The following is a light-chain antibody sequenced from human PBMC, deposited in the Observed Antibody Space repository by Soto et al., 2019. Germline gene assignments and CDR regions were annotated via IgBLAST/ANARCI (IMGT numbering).Light chain of an antibody. CDR3: CSYAGRYTLVI. V-gene: IGLV2-11*01. J-gene: IGLJ2*01. Sequence: QSALTEPRSVSGSPVQSVTISCTGTSSDVGGYDYVSWYQQHPVNSPKLMSYDVSSRHSGVPDRFSGSKSSNTASLTISGLQAEDEADYYCCSYAGRYTLVIFGGGTTLTVL. CDR1: SSDVGGYDY. CDR2: DVS.